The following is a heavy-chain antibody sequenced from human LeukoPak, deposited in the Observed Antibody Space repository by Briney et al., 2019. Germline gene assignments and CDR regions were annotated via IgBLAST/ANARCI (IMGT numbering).Heavy chain of an antibody. Sequence: SETLSLTCTVSGGSISSYYWSWIRQPPGKGLERIGYIYYSGSTNYNPSLKSRVTISVDTSKNQFSLKLSSVTAADTAVYYCARGLYGSGSSYYYYYYGMDVWGQGTTVTVSS. J-gene: IGHJ6*02. CDR1: GGSISSYY. CDR2: IYYSGST. V-gene: IGHV4-59*01. D-gene: IGHD3-10*01. CDR3: ARGLYGSGSSYYYYYYGMDV.